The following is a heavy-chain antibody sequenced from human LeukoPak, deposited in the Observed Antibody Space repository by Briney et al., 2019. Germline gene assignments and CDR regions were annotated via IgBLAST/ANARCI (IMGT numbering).Heavy chain of an antibody. V-gene: IGHV4-38-2*02. J-gene: IGHJ4*02. Sequence: PSETLSLTCTVSSYSISSGYYWGWIRQPPGKWLEWIGRIYTSGSTNYNPSLKSRVTMSVDTSKNQFSLKLSSVTAADTAVYYCARGVRAAAAGTHFDYWGQGTLVTVSS. CDR3: ARGVRAAAAGTHFDY. CDR2: IYTSGST. CDR1: SYSISSGYY. D-gene: IGHD6-13*01.